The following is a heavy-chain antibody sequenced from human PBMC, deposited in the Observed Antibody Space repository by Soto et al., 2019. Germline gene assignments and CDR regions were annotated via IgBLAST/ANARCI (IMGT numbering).Heavy chain of an antibody. J-gene: IGHJ4*02. CDR2: ISAYNGNT. V-gene: IGHV1-18*01. CDR3: ARVRGSSGQSPHY. Sequence: QVQLVQSGAEVKKPGASVKVSCKASGYTFTSYGISWVRQAPGQGLEWMGWISAYNGNTNYAQKLGGGVPMTTDTSRRTACRGLGSLTPDATAVYYCARVRGSSGQSPHYWGQGALVTVSS. CDR1: GYTFTSYG. D-gene: IGHD6-19*01.